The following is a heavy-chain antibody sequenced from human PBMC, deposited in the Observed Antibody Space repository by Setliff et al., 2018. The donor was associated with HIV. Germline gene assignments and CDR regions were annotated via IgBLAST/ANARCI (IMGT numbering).Heavy chain of an antibody. CDR1: GGSFSDFY. CDR3: ARGVARQVVIDRWFDP. V-gene: IGHV4-34*01. J-gene: IGHJ5*02. D-gene: IGHD2-21*01. Sequence: SETLSLTCAVFGGSFSDFYWSWIRQPPGKGLEWIGEISYSGSTVYNPSLKSRVTMSVDASKNLVSLNLNPVTAADTAIYYCARGVARQVVIDRWFDPWGQGTPVTVSS. CDR2: ISYSGST.